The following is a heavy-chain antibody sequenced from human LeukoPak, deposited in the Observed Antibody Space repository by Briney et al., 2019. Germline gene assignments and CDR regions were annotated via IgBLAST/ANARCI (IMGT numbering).Heavy chain of an antibody. CDR2: IYPGDSDT. CDR1: GYSFTSYW. D-gene: IGHD2-2*01. J-gene: IGHJ6*03. Sequence: GESLKISCKGSGYSFTSYWIGWVRQMPGKGLEWMGIIYPGDSDTRYSPSFRGQVTISADKSISTAYLQWSSLKASDTAMYYCARHLGYCSSTSCYDPRGYYYYYMDVWGKGTTVTVSS. V-gene: IGHV5-51*01. CDR3: ARHLGYCSSTSCYDPRGYYYYYMDV.